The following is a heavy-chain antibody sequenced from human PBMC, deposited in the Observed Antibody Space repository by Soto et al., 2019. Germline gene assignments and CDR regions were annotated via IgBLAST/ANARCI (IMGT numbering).Heavy chain of an antibody. J-gene: IGHJ5*02. CDR3: ARPYGSGMLKWFDP. V-gene: IGHV1-69*13. CDR2: IIPIFGTA. CDR1: GGTFSSYA. D-gene: IGHD3-10*01. Sequence: ASVKVSCKASGGTFSSYAISWVRQAPGQGLEWMGGIIPIFGTANYAQKFQGRVTITADESTSTAYMELSSLRSEDTAVYYCARPYGSGMLKWFDPWGQGTLVTVSS.